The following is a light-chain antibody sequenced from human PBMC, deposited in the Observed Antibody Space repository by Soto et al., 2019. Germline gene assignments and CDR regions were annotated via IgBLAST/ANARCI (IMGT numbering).Light chain of an antibody. CDR2: DVS. CDR3: SSYGASSTL. CDR1: SNDIGAYNY. Sequence: QAVLTQPASVSGSPGQSITIPCKGTSNDIGAYNYVSWYQQHPGKVPKLMIFDVSYRPSGISDRFSGSKSGYTASLTISGLQPEDEADYYCSSYGASSTLFGGGTEVTVL. V-gene: IGLV2-14*03. J-gene: IGLJ2*01.